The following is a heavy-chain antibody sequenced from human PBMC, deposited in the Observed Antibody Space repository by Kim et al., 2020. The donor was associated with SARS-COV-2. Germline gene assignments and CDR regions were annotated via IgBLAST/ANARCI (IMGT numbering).Heavy chain of an antibody. Sequence: GGSLRLSCAASGFTFSSYWMSWVRQAPGKGLEWVANIKQDGSEKYYVDSVKGRFTISRDNAKNSLYLQMNSLRAEDTAVYYCARVGYCSSTSCYGHAVYYYYGMDVWGQGTTVTVSS. CDR2: IKQDGSEK. D-gene: IGHD2-2*01. J-gene: IGHJ6*02. V-gene: IGHV3-7*01. CDR3: ARVGYCSSTSCYGHAVYYYYGMDV. CDR1: GFTFSSYW.